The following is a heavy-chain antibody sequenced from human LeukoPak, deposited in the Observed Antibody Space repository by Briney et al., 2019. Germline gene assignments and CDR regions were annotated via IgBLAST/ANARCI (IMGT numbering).Heavy chain of an antibody. CDR1: GGSISSYY. CDR3: AREEPRGYSYGYYFDY. CDR2: IYYSGST. D-gene: IGHD5-18*01. J-gene: IGHJ4*02. V-gene: IGHV4-59*01. Sequence: PSETLSLTCTVSGGSISSYYRSWIRQPPGKGLEWMGYIYYSGSTNYNPSPKSRVTISVDTSKNQFSLKLSSVTAADTAVYYCAREEPRGYSYGYYFDYWGQGTLVTVSS.